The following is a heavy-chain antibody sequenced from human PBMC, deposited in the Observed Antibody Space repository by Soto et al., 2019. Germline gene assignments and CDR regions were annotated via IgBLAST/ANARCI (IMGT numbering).Heavy chain of an antibody. CDR1: GGSISSYY. D-gene: IGHD2-15*01. CDR3: ARQHGLGYCSGGSCPRAAFDI. Sequence: TSETLSLTCTVSGGSISSYYWSWIRQPPGKGLEWIGYIYYSGSTNYNPSLKSRVTISVDTSKNQFSLKLSSVTAADTAVYYCARQHGLGYCSGGSCPRAAFDIWGQGTMVTVSS. CDR2: IYYSGST. J-gene: IGHJ3*02. V-gene: IGHV4-59*08.